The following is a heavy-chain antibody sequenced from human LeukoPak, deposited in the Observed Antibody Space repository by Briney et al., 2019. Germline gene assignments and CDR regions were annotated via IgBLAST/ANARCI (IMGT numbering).Heavy chain of an antibody. J-gene: IGHJ4*02. CDR3: AKDLQFTIFGGALDY. D-gene: IGHD3-3*01. V-gene: IGHV3-23*01. Sequence: RGSLRLSCAASGFSFNAYAMSWVRQAPGKGLEWVSAISGSGGSTYYADSVKGRFTISRDNSKNTLYLQMNSLRAEDTAVYYCAKDLQFTIFGGALDYWGQGTLVTVSS. CDR1: GFSFNAYA. CDR2: ISGSGGST.